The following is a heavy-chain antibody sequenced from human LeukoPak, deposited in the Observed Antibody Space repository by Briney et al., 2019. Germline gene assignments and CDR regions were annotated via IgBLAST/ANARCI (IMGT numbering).Heavy chain of an antibody. Sequence: GGSLRLSCAGSGFTFSGYWMHWVRQAPGKGMVWVSHINSDGSSTSYADSVKGRFTISRDYAKNTLHLQMNSLRAEDTAVYYCARQGASYAFDIWGQGTMVTVSS. J-gene: IGHJ3*02. D-gene: IGHD1-26*01. V-gene: IGHV3-74*01. CDR2: INSDGSST. CDR1: GFTFSGYW. CDR3: ARQGASYAFDI.